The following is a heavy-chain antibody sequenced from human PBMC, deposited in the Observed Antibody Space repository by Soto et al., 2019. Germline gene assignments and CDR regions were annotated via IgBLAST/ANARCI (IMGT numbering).Heavy chain of an antibody. Sequence: GGSLRLSCAASGFTFSSYAMSWVRQAPGKRLEWVSAISGSGGSTYYADSVKGRFTISRDNSKNTLYLQMNSLRAEDTAVYYCAKDGGPFDILTGYSYFDYWGQGTLVTVSS. J-gene: IGHJ4*02. V-gene: IGHV3-23*01. CDR2: ISGSGGST. CDR3: AKDGGPFDILTGYSYFDY. D-gene: IGHD3-9*01. CDR1: GFTFSSYA.